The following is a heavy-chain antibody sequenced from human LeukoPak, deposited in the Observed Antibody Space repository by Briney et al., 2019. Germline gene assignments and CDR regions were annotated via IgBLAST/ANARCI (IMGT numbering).Heavy chain of an antibody. CDR1: GGSISSGSYY. V-gene: IGHV4-61*02. D-gene: IGHD3/OR15-3a*01. J-gene: IGHJ4*02. CDR2: IYASGHA. Sequence: SQTLSLTCTVSGGSISSGSYYWSWIRQLAGKGLEWIGRIYASGHANYNPSLKSPVTISVDTSKNQFSLKVSYVTAADTAVYYCARGAWTGMDIHFDSWGQGALVTVSS. CDR3: ARGAWTGMDIHFDS.